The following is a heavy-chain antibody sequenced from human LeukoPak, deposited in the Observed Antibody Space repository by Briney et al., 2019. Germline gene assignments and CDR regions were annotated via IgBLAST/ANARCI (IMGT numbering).Heavy chain of an antibody. CDR1: GFSFNNYD. Sequence: GGSLRLSCAASGFSFNNYDMYWVRQSPGKGLEYVSAINSNGGSKNYANSVKDRFTISRDISKNRLYLQMGSLRAEDMAVYYFARGGGYNWNLGYGFDIWGQGTMVTVSS. CDR3: ARGGGYNWNLGYGFDI. D-gene: IGHD1-7*01. CDR2: INSNGGSK. V-gene: IGHV3-64*01. J-gene: IGHJ3*02.